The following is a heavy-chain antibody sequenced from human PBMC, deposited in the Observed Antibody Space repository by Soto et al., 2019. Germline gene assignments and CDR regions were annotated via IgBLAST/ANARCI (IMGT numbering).Heavy chain of an antibody. CDR1: GDSVSSGTYF. Sequence: SETLSLTCTVSGDSVSSGTYFWSWIRQPPGKGLEWIGYVYYSGSTNYNPTLKSRLTMSVDTSKNQFSLKLSSVTAADTAVYYCARGVSGYSSGWSNWFDPWGQGTLVTVSS. V-gene: IGHV4-61*01. CDR2: VYYSGST. J-gene: IGHJ5*02. CDR3: ARGVSGYSSGWSNWFDP. D-gene: IGHD6-19*01.